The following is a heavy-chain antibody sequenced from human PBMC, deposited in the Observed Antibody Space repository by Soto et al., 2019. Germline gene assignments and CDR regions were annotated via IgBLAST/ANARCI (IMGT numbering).Heavy chain of an antibody. CDR2: IIPIFGTA. V-gene: IGHV1-69*01. CDR3: ARSVRVSTTYWYFDL. D-gene: IGHD5-12*01. Sequence: QVQLVQSGAEVKKPGSSVKVSCKASGGTFSSYAISWVRQAPGQGLEWMGGIIPIFGTANYAQKFQGRVTITEDESTSTAYMGLSSLRSEDTTVYSCARSVRVSTTYWYFDLWGRGTLVTVSS. J-gene: IGHJ2*01. CDR1: GGTFSSYA.